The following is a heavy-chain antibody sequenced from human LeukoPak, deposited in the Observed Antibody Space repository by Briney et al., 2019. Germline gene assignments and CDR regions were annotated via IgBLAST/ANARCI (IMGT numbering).Heavy chain of an antibody. CDR1: GGFFSGYY. CDR2: INHCGST. Sequence: SETLPLTCAVNGGFFSGYYWSWIRQPPGKGLEWIGVINHCGSTNHNPSRKSRVTISVDTSKNQFSLKLSSVTAADTAVYYCARGLGGCSSASCYGPSLDYYYMDVWGKGTTVTVSS. D-gene: IGHD2-2*01. CDR3: ARGLGGCSSASCYGPSLDYYYMDV. V-gene: IGHV4-34*01. J-gene: IGHJ6*03.